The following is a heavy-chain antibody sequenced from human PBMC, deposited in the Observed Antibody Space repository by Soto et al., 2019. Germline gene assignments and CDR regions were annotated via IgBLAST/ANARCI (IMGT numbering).Heavy chain of an antibody. V-gene: IGHV1-69*13. Sequence: SVKVSCKASGGTFSSYAISWVRQAPGQGLEWMGGIIPIFGTANYAQKFQGRVTITADESTSTAYMELSSLRSEDTAVYYCARDYSNSYGMDVWGLGTTVTVSS. CDR2: IIPIFGTA. CDR1: GGTFSSYA. CDR3: ARDYSNSYGMDV. D-gene: IGHD4-4*01. J-gene: IGHJ6*02.